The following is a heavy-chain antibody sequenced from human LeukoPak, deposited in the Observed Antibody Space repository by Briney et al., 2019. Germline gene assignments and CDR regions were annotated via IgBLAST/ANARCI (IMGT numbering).Heavy chain of an antibody. CDR2: AYYSGST. Sequence: PSETLSLTCTVSGGSIRSYFWSWIRQPPGKGLEWIGYAYYSGSTNYNPSLKSRVTISVDTSKKQFSLKLSSVTAADTAVYYCARRPDGTSHFDYWGQGTLVTVSS. CDR3: ARRPDGTSHFDY. CDR1: GGSIRSYF. V-gene: IGHV4-59*08. J-gene: IGHJ4*02. D-gene: IGHD6-6*01.